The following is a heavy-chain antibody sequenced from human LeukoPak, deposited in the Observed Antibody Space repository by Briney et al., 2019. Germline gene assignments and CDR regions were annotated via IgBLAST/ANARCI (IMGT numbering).Heavy chain of an antibody. CDR1: GFTFSSYA. CDR2: ISGSGGST. Sequence: GGSLRLSCAASGFTFSSYAMSWVRQAPGKGLEWVSAISGSGGSTYYADSVKGRFTISRDNSKNTLYLQMNSLRAEDTAVYYCAKDLRRLGGGLWFPSESFNYWGQGTLVTVSS. D-gene: IGHD3-10*01. J-gene: IGHJ4*02. CDR3: AKDLRRLGGGLWFPSESFNY. V-gene: IGHV3-23*01.